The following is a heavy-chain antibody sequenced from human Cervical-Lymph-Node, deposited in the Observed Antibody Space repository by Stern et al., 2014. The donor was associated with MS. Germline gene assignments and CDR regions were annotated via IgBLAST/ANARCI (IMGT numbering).Heavy chain of an antibody. CDR3: ASGGNSPPGY. V-gene: IGHV4-31*03. J-gene: IGHJ4*02. CDR1: GVSITSGGYY. CDR2: IYNSGST. Sequence: DQLVESGPGLVKPSQTLSLTCTVSGVSITSGGYYWSWIRQPPGKGLEWIGYIYNSGSTYYNPSLKSRVTISLDTSKNQFSLEVTSVTAADTAVYFCASGGNSPPGYWGQGTLVTVSS. D-gene: IGHD4-23*01.